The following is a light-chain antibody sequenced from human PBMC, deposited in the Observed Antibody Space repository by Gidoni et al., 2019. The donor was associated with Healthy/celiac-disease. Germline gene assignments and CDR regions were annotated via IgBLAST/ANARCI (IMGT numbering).Light chain of an antibody. Sequence: DLQLTQSPSFLSASVGDRVTITCRASQGISSYLAWYQQKPGKAPKLLIYAASTLQSGVPSRFSGSGAGTEFTLTISSLQPEDFATYYCQQLLTFGGGTKVEIK. J-gene: IGKJ4*01. CDR2: AAS. CDR3: QQLLT. V-gene: IGKV1-9*01. CDR1: QGISSY.